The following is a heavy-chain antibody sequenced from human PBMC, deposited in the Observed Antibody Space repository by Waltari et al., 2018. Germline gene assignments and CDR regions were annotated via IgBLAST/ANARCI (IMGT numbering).Heavy chain of an antibody. J-gene: IGHJ3*01. Sequence: QLHLQESGPGLVKPSETLSLTCSVSGGSITTSRHYWGWIRQPPGKGLEWTGTISYSGATYYNPSLRSRVTISLDTSKNQFSLKLNSVTAADTAVYYCATYVGASGGTAAFDVWGQGTMVTVSS. V-gene: IGHV4-39*01. D-gene: IGHD3-16*01. CDR3: ATYVGASGGTAAFDV. CDR2: ISYSGAT. CDR1: GGSITTSRHY.